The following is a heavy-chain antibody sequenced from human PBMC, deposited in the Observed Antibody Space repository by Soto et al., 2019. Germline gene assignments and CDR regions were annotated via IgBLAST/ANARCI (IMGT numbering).Heavy chain of an antibody. D-gene: IGHD3-9*01. J-gene: IGHJ6*02. V-gene: IGHV1-69*01. CDR3: AAEVFRYFDWSNYYSYYGMDV. Sequence: QVQLVQSGAEVKKPGSSVKVSCKASGGTFSSYAISWVRQAPGQGLEWMGGIIPIFGTANYAQKFQGRVTITEDESTSTAYLELSILSSEATAVYYCAAEVFRYFDWSNYYSYYGMDVWGQGTTVTVAS. CDR2: IIPIFGTA. CDR1: GGTFSSYA.